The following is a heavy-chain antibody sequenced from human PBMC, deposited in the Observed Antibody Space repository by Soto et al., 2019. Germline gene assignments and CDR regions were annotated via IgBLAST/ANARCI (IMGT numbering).Heavy chain of an antibody. Sequence: EVQLVESGGSLVQPGGSLRLSCAASGFTVSGAYMNWVRQAPGKGLEWVSTIYGGGSTFFADSVRGRFTISRDSSKNTLYLQMNSLRAEDTAVYYCARLSGRSYFYMDVWGNGATVTVSS. V-gene: IGHV3-66*01. CDR3: ARLSGRSYFYMDV. CDR2: IYGGGST. CDR1: GFTVSGAY. D-gene: IGHD1-26*01. J-gene: IGHJ6*03.